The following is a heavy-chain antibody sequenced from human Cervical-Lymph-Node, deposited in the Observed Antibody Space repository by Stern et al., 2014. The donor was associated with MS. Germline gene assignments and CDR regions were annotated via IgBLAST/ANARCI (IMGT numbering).Heavy chain of an antibody. CDR1: GFTFNNSA. CDR2: ISPGGSNT. Sequence: DVQLLESGGGLVQPGGSLRLSSAASGFTFNNSAMNWVRPVPGKGLKCVSAISPGGSNTYYANSVKGRYTISRDNSTNTVYLQMNSLRAEDSAVYYCAKDRRGDWGQGTLVTVSS. V-gene: IGHV3-23*01. D-gene: IGHD3-10*01. J-gene: IGHJ4*02. CDR3: AKDRRGD.